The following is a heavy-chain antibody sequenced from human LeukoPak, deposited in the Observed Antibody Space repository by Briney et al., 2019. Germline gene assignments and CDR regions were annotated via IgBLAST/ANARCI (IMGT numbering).Heavy chain of an antibody. Sequence: GVSLRLSCAASGFTLNSYLMSWVRQAPGRGLEWVANIKKDGSEENYLDSVKGRFTVSRDNAKNSLYLQMNSLRGEDTAVYYCARSNPNRNALDLWGQGTMVTISS. D-gene: IGHD1-14*01. J-gene: IGHJ3*01. CDR2: IKKDGSEE. CDR3: ARSNPNRNALDL. V-gene: IGHV3-7*01. CDR1: GFTLNSYL.